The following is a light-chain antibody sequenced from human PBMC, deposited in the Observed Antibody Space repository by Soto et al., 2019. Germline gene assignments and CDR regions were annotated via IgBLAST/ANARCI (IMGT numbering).Light chain of an antibody. V-gene: IGLV1-40*01. Sequence: QAVVTQPPSVSGAPGQRVTISCTGSSSNIGAGYDVHWYQQLPGTAPKLLIYGNSNRPSGVPDRFSGSKSGTSASLAITGLQAEDEADYYCQSYDSSLSGYVELGGGTKLTVL. J-gene: IGLJ2*01. CDR3: QSYDSSLSGYVE. CDR1: SSNIGAGYD. CDR2: GNS.